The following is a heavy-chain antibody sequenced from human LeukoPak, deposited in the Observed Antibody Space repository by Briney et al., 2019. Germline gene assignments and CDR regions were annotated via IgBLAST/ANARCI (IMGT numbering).Heavy chain of an antibody. V-gene: IGHV3-7*01. CDR1: GFTFSSYW. J-gene: IGHJ3*01. CDR3: TCDLDRSDGL. Sequence: KPGGSLRLSCAASGFTFSSYWLRWVRQAPGKGLEWVANMKFDGSEKYYVDSVKGRFTISRDNAKKSLYLQMNSLRAEDTAVYYCTCDLDRSDGLWGQGTMVTVSS. CDR2: MKFDGSEK. D-gene: IGHD2-8*01.